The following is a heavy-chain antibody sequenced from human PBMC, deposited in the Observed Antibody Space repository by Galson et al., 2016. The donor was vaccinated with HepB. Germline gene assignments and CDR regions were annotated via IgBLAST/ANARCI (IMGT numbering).Heavy chain of an antibody. D-gene: IGHD2-2*01. J-gene: IGHJ4*02. CDR1: GFSVSNNY. V-gene: IGHV3-53*01. CDR2: IYSGGST. CDR3: ARDRHCITTSCQGL. Sequence: SLRLSCAASGFSVSNNYMTWVRQAPGKGLEWVSLIYSGGSTYYADSVKGRFTISRDSSKNTLYLQMNSPRAEDTAVYYCARDRHCITTSCQGLWGPGTLVTVSS.